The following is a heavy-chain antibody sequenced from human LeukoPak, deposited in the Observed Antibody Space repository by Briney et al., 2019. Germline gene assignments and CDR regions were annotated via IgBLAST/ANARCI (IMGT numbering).Heavy chain of an antibody. CDR3: ARQSSGWPYYYYGMDV. J-gene: IGHJ6*02. D-gene: IGHD6-19*01. Sequence: SETLSLTCTVSGGSISSYYWSWIRQPPGKGPEWIGYIYYSGSTNYNPSLKSRVTISVDTSKNQFSLKLSSVTAADTAVCYCARQSSGWPYYYYGMDVWGQGTTVTVSS. V-gene: IGHV4-59*08. CDR1: GGSISSYY. CDR2: IYYSGST.